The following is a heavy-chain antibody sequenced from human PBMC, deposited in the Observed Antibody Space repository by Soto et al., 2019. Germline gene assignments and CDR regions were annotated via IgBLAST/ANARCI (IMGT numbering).Heavy chain of an antibody. Sequence: EVQLVESGGGLVQPGRSLRLSCAASGLHFDDYAMHWVRQVPGKGLEWVSGISWNSGSIGYTDSVKGRITISRDNDKKYLYLHMNSLRPDDTAFYYYAKDSFFGRRWNGRWPYDFDYWGQGSLVTVSS. CDR3: AKDSFFGRRWNGRWPYDFDY. V-gene: IGHV3-9*01. CDR2: ISWNSGSI. D-gene: IGHD1-1*01. CDR1: GLHFDDYA. J-gene: IGHJ4*02.